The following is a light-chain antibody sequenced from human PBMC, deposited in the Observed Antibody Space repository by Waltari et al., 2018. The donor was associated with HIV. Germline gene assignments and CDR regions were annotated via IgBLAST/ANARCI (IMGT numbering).Light chain of an antibody. J-gene: IGLJ2*01. CDR1: ALSKQY. Sequence: SYELTQPPSVSVSPGQTARITCSGDALSKQYAYWYQQKPGQAPMLVIYKASERPSGIPERCSGSSSGTTVTLTISGVQAEDEADYYCQSPDSSGTYVGFGGGTKLTVL. CDR2: KAS. CDR3: QSPDSSGTYVG. V-gene: IGLV3-25*03.